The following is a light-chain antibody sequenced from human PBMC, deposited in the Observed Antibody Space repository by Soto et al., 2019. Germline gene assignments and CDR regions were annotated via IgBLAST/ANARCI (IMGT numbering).Light chain of an antibody. CDR3: MQALQPPWT. Sequence: DIVLTQSPLSLPVTPGEPASISCRSSQSLLHSNGYNYLDWYLQKPGQSPQLLIYLGSMRSSGVPDRFSGSGSGTDFTLKISRVEAEDVGVYYCMQALQPPWTFGQGTKVEIK. J-gene: IGKJ1*01. CDR2: LGS. V-gene: IGKV2-28*01. CDR1: QSLLHSNGYNY.